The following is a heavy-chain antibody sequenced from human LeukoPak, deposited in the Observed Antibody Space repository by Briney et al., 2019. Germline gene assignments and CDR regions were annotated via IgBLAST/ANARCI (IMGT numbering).Heavy chain of an antibody. Sequence: ASVKISCKASGYTFTSYGISWVRQAPGQGLEWMGWISAYNGNTNYAQKLQGRVTMTTDTSTSTAYMELRSLRSDDTAVYYCARDPPWGWELDFDYWGQGTLVTVSS. CDR3: ARDPPWGWELDFDY. D-gene: IGHD1-26*01. V-gene: IGHV1-18*01. CDR1: GYTFTSYG. CDR2: ISAYNGNT. J-gene: IGHJ4*02.